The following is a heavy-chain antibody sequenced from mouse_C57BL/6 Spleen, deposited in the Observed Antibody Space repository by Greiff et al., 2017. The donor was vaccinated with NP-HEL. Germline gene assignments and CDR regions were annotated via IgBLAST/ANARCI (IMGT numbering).Heavy chain of an antibody. CDR2: INTNYGTT. J-gene: IGHJ4*01. CDR3: ARHYYGSPYAMDY. Sequence: EVQLQQSGPELVKPGASVKISCKASGYSFPDYNMNWVQQSNGKSLEWIGVINTNYGTTSYNQKFKGKATLTVDQTSSTAYMQLNSLTSEDSAVYYCARHYYGSPYAMDYWGQGTSVTVSS. D-gene: IGHD1-1*01. V-gene: IGHV1-39*01. CDR1: GYSFPDYN.